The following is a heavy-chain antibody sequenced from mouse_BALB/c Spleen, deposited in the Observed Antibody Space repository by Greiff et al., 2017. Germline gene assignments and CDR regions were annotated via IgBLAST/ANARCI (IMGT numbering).Heavy chain of an antibody. CDR1: GFTFSSYT. CDR2: ISSGGSYT. CDR3: TRIITTVVAHFDY. Sequence: EVQLVESGGGLVKPGGSLKLSCAASGFTFSSYTMSWVRQTPEKRLEWVATISSGGSYTYYPDSVKGRFTISRDNAKNTLYLQMSSLKSEDTAMYYCTRIITTVVAHFDYWGQGTTLTVSS. D-gene: IGHD1-1*01. V-gene: IGHV5-6-4*01. J-gene: IGHJ2*01.